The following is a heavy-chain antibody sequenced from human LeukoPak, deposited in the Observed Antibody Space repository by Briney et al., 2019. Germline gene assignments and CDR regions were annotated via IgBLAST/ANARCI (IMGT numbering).Heavy chain of an antibody. V-gene: IGHV3-23*01. CDR3: AKKTPAVYFDY. Sequence: GGSLRLSCAASGFTFSSCAMSWVRQAPGKGLEWVSTIIDSGNSIYYADSVKGRFTISRDNSKNTLYLQMNSLRAEDTAVYYCAKKTPAVYFDYWGQGTLVTVSS. J-gene: IGHJ4*02. CDR2: IIDSGNSI. CDR1: GFTFSSCA.